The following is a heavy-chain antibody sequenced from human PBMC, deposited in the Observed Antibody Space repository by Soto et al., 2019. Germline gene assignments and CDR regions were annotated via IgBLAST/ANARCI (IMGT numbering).Heavy chain of an antibody. Sequence: HPGGSLRLSCAASGFTFSSYSMNWVRQAPGKGLEWVSYISSSSSTIYYADSVKGRFTISRDNAKNSLYLQMNSLRAEDTAVYYCASAATVTPDWYFDLWGRGTLVTVSS. CDR1: GFTFSSYS. D-gene: IGHD4-17*01. J-gene: IGHJ2*01. CDR3: ASAATVTPDWYFDL. V-gene: IGHV3-48*01. CDR2: ISSSSSTI.